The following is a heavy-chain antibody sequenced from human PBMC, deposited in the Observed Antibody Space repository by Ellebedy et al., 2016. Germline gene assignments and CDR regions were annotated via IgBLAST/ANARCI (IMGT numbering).Heavy chain of an antibody. CDR1: GYTFTSYA. V-gene: IGHV1-3*01. Sequence: ASVKVSCXASGYTFTSYAMHWVRQAPGQRLEWMGWINAGNGNTKYSQKFQGRVTITRDTSASTAYMELSSLRSEDTAVYYCARDRPRVGMIAHYYYGMDVWGQGTTVTVSS. D-gene: IGHD3-22*01. CDR2: INAGNGNT. J-gene: IGHJ6*02. CDR3: ARDRPRVGMIAHYYYGMDV.